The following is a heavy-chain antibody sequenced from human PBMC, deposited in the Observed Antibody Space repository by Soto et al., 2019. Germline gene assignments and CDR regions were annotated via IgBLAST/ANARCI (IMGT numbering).Heavy chain of an antibody. CDR2: IYATGTT. V-gene: IGHV4-4*07. J-gene: IGHJ5*02. D-gene: IGHD1-1*01. CDR3: ERDGTKTFGDWFDT. CDR1: GASISGFY. Sequence: SETLSLTCTVSGASISGFYWCWIRKSAGKGLEWIGRIYATGTTDYNPSPKSRVMMSVDTSKKQFGLKLRSVTTADTAVYYCERDGTKTFGDWFDTWGQGMSVTVSS.